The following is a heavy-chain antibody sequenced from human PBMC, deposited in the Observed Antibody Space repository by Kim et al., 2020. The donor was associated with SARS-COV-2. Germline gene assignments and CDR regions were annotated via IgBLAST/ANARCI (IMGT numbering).Heavy chain of an antibody. J-gene: IGHJ4*02. Sequence: ADALKGRFTITRDNARYSLYLQMNSLSAEDTAMYDCARDLGSGRPGGFDYWGQGILVTVSS. CDR3: ARDLGSGRPGGFDY. D-gene: IGHD6-19*01. V-gene: IGHV3-21*01.